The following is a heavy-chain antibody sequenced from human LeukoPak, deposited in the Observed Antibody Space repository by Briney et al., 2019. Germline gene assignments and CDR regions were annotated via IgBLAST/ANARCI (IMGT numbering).Heavy chain of an antibody. CDR3: ARDHGSGSYFSHCDY. CDR2: IWYDGSNK. J-gene: IGHJ4*02. CDR1: GFTFSSSG. Sequence: GGSLRLSCAASGFTFSSSGMHWVRQAPDKGLEWVALIWYDGSNKYYADSVKGRFTISRDNSKNTLYLQMNSLRAEDTAVYYCARDHGSGSYFSHCDYWGQGTLVSVSS. D-gene: IGHD3-10*01. V-gene: IGHV3-33*01.